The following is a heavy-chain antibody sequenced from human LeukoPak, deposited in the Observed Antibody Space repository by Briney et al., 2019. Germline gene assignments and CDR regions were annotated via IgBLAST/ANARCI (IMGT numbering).Heavy chain of an antibody. CDR1: GFTFSDYA. Sequence: GGSLRLSCAASGFTFSDYAMSWVRQAPGKGLDWVSTISASGGGAYYADSVKGRFTVSRDNPKSTLYLQMNSLRSEDTAVYYCARRRAVGATHNWFDPWGQGTLVTVSS. V-gene: IGHV3-23*01. CDR3: ARRRAVGATHNWFDP. J-gene: IGHJ5*02. CDR2: ISASGGGA. D-gene: IGHD1-26*01.